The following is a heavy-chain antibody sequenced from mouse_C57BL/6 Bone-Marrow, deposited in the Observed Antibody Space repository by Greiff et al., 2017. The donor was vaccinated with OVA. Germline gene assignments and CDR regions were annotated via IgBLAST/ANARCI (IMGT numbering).Heavy chain of an antibody. J-gene: IGHJ2*01. Sequence: QVQLQQPGAELVKPGASVKLSCKASGYTFTSYWMHWVKQRPGQGLEWIGMIHPNSGSTNYNEKFKSKATLTVDKSSSTAYMQLSSLTAEDSAVYYCARSYSLMNGSFDYWGQGTTLTVSS. CDR3: ARSYSLMNGSFDY. CDR2: IHPNSGST. CDR1: GYTFTSYW. V-gene: IGHV1-64*01. D-gene: IGHD2-2*01.